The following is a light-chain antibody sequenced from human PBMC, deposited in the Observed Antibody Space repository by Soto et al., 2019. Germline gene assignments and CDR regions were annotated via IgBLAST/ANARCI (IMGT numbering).Light chain of an antibody. V-gene: IGKV3-11*01. CDR1: QSVSSY. CDR3: QQRSTWT. J-gene: IGKJ1*01. CDR2: DAS. Sequence: DIVLTQSPATLSLSPGERATLSCRASQSVSSYLAWYHQKPGQGPRLLIHDASKRATDIPARFTGSGSGTDFTLTISSLEPEDFAVYFCQQRSTWTFGQGTKVEV.